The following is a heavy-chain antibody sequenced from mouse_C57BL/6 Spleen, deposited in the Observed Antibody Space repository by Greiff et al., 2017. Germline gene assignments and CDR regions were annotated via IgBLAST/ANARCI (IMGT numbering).Heavy chain of an antibody. J-gene: IGHJ2*01. D-gene: IGHD1-1*01. CDR1: GFTFNDYG. CDR3: TSGNNYYGSSDYLDY. V-gene: IGHV5-17*01. CDR2: ISSGSSTI. Sequence: EVNVVESGGGLVKPGGSLKLSCAASGFTFNDYGMHWVRQAPEKGLEWVAYISSGSSTIYYADKVKGRFTISRDNAKNTMFLQMTSLRSEDTAMYYCTSGNNYYGSSDYLDYWGQGTTLTVSS.